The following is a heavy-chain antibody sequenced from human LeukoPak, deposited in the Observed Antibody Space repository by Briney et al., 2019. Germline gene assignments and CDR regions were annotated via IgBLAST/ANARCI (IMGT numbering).Heavy chain of an antibody. D-gene: IGHD1-26*01. Sequence: SKTLSLTCTVSGGSISSYYWSWIRQPPGKGLEYIGYIYYSGSTNYNPSLKSRVTISVDTSKSQFSLKLSSVTAADTAVYYCATRRGSGSSCYFDYWGQGTLVTVPS. V-gene: IGHV4-59*03. CDR3: ATRRGSGSSCYFDY. CDR2: IYYSGST. J-gene: IGHJ4*02. CDR1: GGSISSYY.